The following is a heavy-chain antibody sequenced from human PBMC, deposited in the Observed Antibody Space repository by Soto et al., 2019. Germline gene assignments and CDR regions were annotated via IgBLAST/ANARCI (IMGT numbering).Heavy chain of an antibody. J-gene: IGHJ6*02. CDR1: GYTFTRYD. CDR2: MNPNSGNT. Sequence: SSVKVSCKASGYTFTRYDINWVRQATGQGLEWMGWMNPNSGNTGYAQKFQGRVTMTRNTSISTAYMELSSLRSEDTAVYYCTVLRCLEWFSPRNYGMDVRG. D-gene: IGHD3-3*01. V-gene: IGHV1-8*01. CDR3: TVLRCLEWFSPRNYGMDV.